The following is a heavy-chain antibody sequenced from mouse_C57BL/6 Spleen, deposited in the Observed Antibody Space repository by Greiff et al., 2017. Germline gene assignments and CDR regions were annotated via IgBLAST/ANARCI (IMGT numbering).Heavy chain of an antibody. CDR2: IDPSDSYT. CDR3: ERGGDYGSTWFAY. Sequence: VQLQQPGAELVMPGASVKLSCKASGYTFTSYWMHWVKQRPGQGLEWIGEIDPSDSYTNYNQKFKGKSTLTVDKSSSTAYMQLSSLTSEDSAVYYCERGGDYGSTWFAYWGQGTLVTVSA. D-gene: IGHD1-1*01. V-gene: IGHV1-69*01. J-gene: IGHJ3*01. CDR1: GYTFTSYW.